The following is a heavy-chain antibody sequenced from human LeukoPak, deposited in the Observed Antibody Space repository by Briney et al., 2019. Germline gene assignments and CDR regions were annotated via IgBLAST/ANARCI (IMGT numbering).Heavy chain of an antibody. D-gene: IGHD1-26*01. V-gene: IGHV3-23*01. Sequence: GGSLRPSCAASGFTFSTYAMNWVRQPPGKGLEWVSRISDSGVNTYYADSVRGRFTISRDNSKNTVHLQMHSLRADDTAVYYCAKTPITGSYRFDAWGQGTLVTVSS. CDR3: AKTPITGSYRFDA. J-gene: IGHJ4*02. CDR2: ISDSGVNT. CDR1: GFTFSTYA.